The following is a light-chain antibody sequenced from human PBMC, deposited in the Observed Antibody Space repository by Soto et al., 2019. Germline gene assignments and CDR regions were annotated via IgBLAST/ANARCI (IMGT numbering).Light chain of an antibody. Sequence: ENVLTQSPGTLSLSPGERATLSCRASQSVGSTFLAWYQQTPGQPPTLLIYGASSRATGIPDRFSGSGSGTDFTLTISRLEPEDFAVYYCQQSGTSPWTFGQGTKVEIK. CDR2: GAS. CDR1: QSVGSTF. J-gene: IGKJ1*01. V-gene: IGKV3-20*01. CDR3: QQSGTSPWT.